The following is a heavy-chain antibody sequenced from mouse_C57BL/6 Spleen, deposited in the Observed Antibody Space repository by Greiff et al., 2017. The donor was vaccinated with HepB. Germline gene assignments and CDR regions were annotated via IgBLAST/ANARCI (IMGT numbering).Heavy chain of an antibody. D-gene: IGHD2-5*01. CDR3: TTRGYYSNYGGVFDY. CDR1: GFNIKDDY. Sequence: EVKLMESGAELVRPGASVKLSCTASGFNIKDDYMHWVKQRPEQGLEWIGWIDPENGDTEYASKFQGKATITADTSSNTAYLQLSSLTSEDTAVYYCTTRGYYSNYGGVFDYWGQGTTLTVSS. CDR2: IDPENGDT. V-gene: IGHV14-4*01. J-gene: IGHJ2*01.